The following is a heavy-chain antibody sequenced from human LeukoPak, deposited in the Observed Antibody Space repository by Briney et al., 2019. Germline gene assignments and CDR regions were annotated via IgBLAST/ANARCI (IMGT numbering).Heavy chain of an antibody. J-gene: IGHJ4*02. D-gene: IGHD3-22*01. Sequence: GGSLRLSCAASGFTFNSYAMSWVRQAPGKGLEWVSAISGNGGRTYYADSVKGRFTTSRDNSKNTLNLQMHRLRVEDTAVYYCTRVMWDSSGYPIAYWGQGPLVPVSS. CDR1: GFTFNSYA. CDR2: ISGNGGRT. V-gene: IGHV3-23*01. CDR3: TRVMWDSSGYPIAY.